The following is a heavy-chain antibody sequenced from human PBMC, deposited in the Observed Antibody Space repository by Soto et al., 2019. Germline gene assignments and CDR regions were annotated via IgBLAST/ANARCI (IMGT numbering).Heavy chain of an antibody. CDR3: ARAPRGYSYGPRLLDY. J-gene: IGHJ4*02. Sequence: PSETLSLTCTVSGGSISSGDYYWSWIRQPPGKGLEWIGYIYYSGSTYYNPSLKSRVTISVDTSKNQFSLKLSSVTAADTAVYYCARAPRGYSYGPRLLDYWGQGTLVTVSS. CDR1: GGSISSGDYY. V-gene: IGHV4-30-4*01. CDR2: IYYSGST. D-gene: IGHD5-18*01.